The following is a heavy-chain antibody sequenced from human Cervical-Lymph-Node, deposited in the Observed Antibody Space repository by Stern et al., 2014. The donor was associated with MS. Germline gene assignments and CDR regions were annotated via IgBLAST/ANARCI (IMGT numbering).Heavy chain of an antibody. CDR2: IVVCSGNT. J-gene: IGHJ5*02. D-gene: IGHD3-22*01. CDR3: AARANYYDSPGDWFDP. V-gene: IGHV1-58*01. Sequence: VQLVQSGPEVKKPGTSVKVSCKASGFTFTSSAVQWVRQARGQSLEWIGWIVVCSGNTNYAQKFQERVTITRDMSTSTAYMELSSLRSEDTAVYYCAARANYYDSPGDWFDPWGQGTLVTVSS. CDR1: GFTFTSSA.